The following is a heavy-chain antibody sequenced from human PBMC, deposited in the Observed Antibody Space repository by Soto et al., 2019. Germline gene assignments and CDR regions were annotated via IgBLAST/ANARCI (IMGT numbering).Heavy chain of an antibody. Sequence: SETLSLTCAVYGGSFSGYYWSWIRQPPGKGLEWIGEINHSGSTNYNPFLKSRVTISVDTSKNQFSLKLSSVTAADTAVYYCARGSILGEGPSFDYWGQGTLVTVSS. J-gene: IGHJ4*02. CDR3: ARGSILGEGPSFDY. V-gene: IGHV4-34*01. D-gene: IGHD2-21*01. CDR1: GGSFSGYY. CDR2: INHSGST.